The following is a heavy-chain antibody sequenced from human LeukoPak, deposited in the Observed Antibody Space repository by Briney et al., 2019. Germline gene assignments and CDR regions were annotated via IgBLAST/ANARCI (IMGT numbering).Heavy chain of an antibody. V-gene: IGHV3-21*04. CDR1: GFTFSSYS. Sequence: GGSLRLSCAASGFTFSSYSMNWVRQAPGKGLEWVSSISRSSSYIYYADSVKGRFTISRDNAKNSLYLQMNSLRAEDTAVYYCAKASGSIAFDFDYWGQGTLSPSPQ. J-gene: IGHJ4*02. CDR2: ISRSSSYI. D-gene: IGHD2/OR15-2a*01. CDR3: AKASGSIAFDFDY.